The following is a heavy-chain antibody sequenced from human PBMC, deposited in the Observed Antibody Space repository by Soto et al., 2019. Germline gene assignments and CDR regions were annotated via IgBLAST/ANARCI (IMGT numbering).Heavy chain of an antibody. CDR2: ISATGETT. CDR1: ALTFNTYE. J-gene: IGHJ5*02. Sequence: PGGSLRLSCTAPALTFNTYEFNWVRQAPGKGLEWVSFISATGETTYYADSVKGRFTISRDNAKNSLYLQMSSLRAEDTAVYHCAREAVRGGLGYYDWYDPWGPGTLVTVSS. D-gene: IGHD3-3*01. CDR3: AREAVRGGLGYYDWYDP. V-gene: IGHV3-48*03.